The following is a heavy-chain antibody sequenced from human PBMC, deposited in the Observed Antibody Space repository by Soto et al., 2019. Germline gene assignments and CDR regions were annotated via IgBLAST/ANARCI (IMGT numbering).Heavy chain of an antibody. CDR1: GGSISSSNW. D-gene: IGHD6-13*01. CDR3: ASSLSWNWFEP. CDR2: IYHSGST. J-gene: IGHJ5*02. Sequence: PETLSVTCAVSGGSISSSNWWSWVRQPPGKGLEWIGEIYHSGSTNYNPSLKSRVTISVDKSKNQFSLKLSSVTAADTAVYVCASSLSWNWFEPWGQGTLVSVSS. V-gene: IGHV4-4*01.